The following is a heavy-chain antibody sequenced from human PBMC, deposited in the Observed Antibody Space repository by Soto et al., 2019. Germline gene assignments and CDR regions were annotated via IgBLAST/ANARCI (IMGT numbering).Heavy chain of an antibody. D-gene: IGHD3-10*01. V-gene: IGHV4-39*01. CDR1: GGSINTGSSF. J-gene: IGHJ4*02. CDR3: ARHRGEPNDSGTYYRGFGS. Sequence: QLQLQESGPGLVKPSETLSLTCSVSGGSINTGSSFWGWIRQPPGRGLEWIASIYSSGTTYYNPSLQSRVTISVDTSKHQISLKLSSVTDVDTAVYYCARHRGEPNDSGTYYRGFGSWGQGTLVTVSS. CDR2: IYSSGTT.